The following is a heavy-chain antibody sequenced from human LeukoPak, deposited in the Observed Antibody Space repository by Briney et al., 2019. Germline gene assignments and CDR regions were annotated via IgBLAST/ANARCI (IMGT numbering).Heavy chain of an antibody. CDR3: ARKIVSYYYDSSGYYRSGDAFDI. V-gene: IGHV4-59*08. CDR2: IYYSGST. D-gene: IGHD3-22*01. J-gene: IGHJ3*02. Sequence: SETLSLTCTVSGGSISSYYWSWIRQPPGKGLEWIGYIYYSGSTNYNPSLKSRVTISVDTSKNQLSLKLSSVTAADTAVYYCARKIVSYYYDSSGYYRSGDAFDIWGQGTMVTVSS. CDR1: GGSISSYY.